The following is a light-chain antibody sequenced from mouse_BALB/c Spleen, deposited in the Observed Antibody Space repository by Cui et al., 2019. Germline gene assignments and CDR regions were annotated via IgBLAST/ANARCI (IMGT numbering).Light chain of an antibody. CDR1: QNINVW. CDR2: KAS. V-gene: IGKV10-94*01. CDR3: QQGQSYPWT. J-gene: IGKJ1*01. Sequence: DIQMNQSPSSLSASLGDTITITCHASQNINVWLSWYQQKPGNIPKLLSYKASNLHTGVPSRFSGSGSGTGFTLTISSLQPEDIATYYCQQGQSYPWTFGGGTKLEIK.